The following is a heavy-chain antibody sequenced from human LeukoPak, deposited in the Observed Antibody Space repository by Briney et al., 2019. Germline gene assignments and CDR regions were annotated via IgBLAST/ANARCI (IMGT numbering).Heavy chain of an antibody. CDR3: AKDGFAMYYYYYYMDV. Sequence: GGSLNSSCQAPGLTFSGIAISGFGQAPGKGLDGVSAISGSGGSTYYADSVKGRFTISRDNSKNTLYLQMNSLRAEDTAVYYCAKDGFAMYYYYYYMDVWGKGTTVTVSS. CDR1: GLTFSGIA. J-gene: IGHJ6*03. CDR2: ISGSGGST. V-gene: IGHV3-23*01.